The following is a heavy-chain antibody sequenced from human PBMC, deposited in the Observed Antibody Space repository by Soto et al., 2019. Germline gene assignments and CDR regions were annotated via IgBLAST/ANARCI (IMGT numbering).Heavy chain of an antibody. D-gene: IGHD6-6*01. J-gene: IGHJ4*02. V-gene: IGHV4-59*08. Sequence: SETLSLSCTSFGSYFSRYSWSWILQPPGKGLEWIGYIYYRGSTNYSPALKSRVTIAVDTSKNQFSLKLSSATAAYTAVYYCARHTAARFHFGDWGPGILVTAPQ. CDR1: GSYFSRYS. CDR2: IYYRGST. CDR3: ARHTAARFHFGD.